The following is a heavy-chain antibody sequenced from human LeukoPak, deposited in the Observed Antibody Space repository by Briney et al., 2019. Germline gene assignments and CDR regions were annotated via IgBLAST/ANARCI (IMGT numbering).Heavy chain of an antibody. J-gene: IGHJ3*02. CDR2: IYYSGST. D-gene: IGHD6-13*01. CDR1: GGPISSSSYY. CDR3: ARHGAAAGAFDI. Sequence: SETLSLTCTVSGGPISSSSYYWGWIRQPPGKGLEWIGSIYYSGSTYYNPSLKSRVTISVDTSKNQFSLKLSSVTAADTAVYYCARHGAAAGAFDIWGQGTMVTVSS. V-gene: IGHV4-39*01.